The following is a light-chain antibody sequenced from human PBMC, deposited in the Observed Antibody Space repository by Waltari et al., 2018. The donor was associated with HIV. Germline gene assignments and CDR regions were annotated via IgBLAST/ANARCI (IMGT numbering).Light chain of an antibody. CDR2: GVS. CDR3: CSYTKLTTHYVL. CDR1: TTDIGGYNY. Sequence: QSALTQPASVSGSPGQSITISCNGTTTDIGGYNYVSWYQRHPDKAPKLIIFGVSKLPSGISRRFSGSKSGNTASLTISGLQAEDEADYYCCSYTKLTTHYVLFGGGTKLTVL. V-gene: IGLV2-14*03. J-gene: IGLJ2*01.